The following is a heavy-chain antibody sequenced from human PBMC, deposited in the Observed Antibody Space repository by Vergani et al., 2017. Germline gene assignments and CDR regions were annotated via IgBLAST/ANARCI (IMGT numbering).Heavy chain of an antibody. CDR1: GGSFTGFF. J-gene: IGHJ4*02. CDR3: VRVDIVLKVADY. CDR2: MHQDGRT. V-gene: IGHV4-34*02. D-gene: IGHD5-12*01. Sequence: QVQLQQWGPGLLKPSETLSLICGVSGGSFTGFFWGWIRQPPGKGLEWMWEMHQDGRTNYNPSLKSRVTIAVDTCKKQVSLKVGSVTAADTAIYYGVRVDIVLKVADYWGQGTPVTVSS.